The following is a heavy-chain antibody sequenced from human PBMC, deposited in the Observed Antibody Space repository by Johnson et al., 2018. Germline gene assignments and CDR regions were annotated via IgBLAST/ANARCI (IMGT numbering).Heavy chain of an antibody. CDR2: IIPLFGTA. V-gene: IGHV1-69*01. D-gene: IGHD1-14*01. CDR3: ARDRTSIKRGQAEAFQH. J-gene: IGHJ1*01. Sequence: VQLVESGAEVKKPGSSVKVSCKASGGTFSSYAISWVRQAPGQGLEWMGGIIPLFGTANYAQKFQGRVTVTADESTSTAYMELSSLRTEEPAVYYWARDRTSIKRGQAEAFQHWGQGTLVTVSS. CDR1: GGTFSSYA.